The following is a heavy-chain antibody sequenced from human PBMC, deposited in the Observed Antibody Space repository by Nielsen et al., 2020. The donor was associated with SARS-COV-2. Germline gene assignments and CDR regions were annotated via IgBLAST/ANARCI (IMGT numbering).Heavy chain of an antibody. CDR1: GYTFTSYG. CDR2: ISAYNGNT. V-gene: IGHV1-18*04. Sequence: ASVKVSCKASGYTFTSYGISWVRQAPGQGLEWMGWISAYNGNTNYAQKLQGRVTMTTDTSTSTAYMELRSLRSGDTAVYYCARADKQLVQYYYYYYMDVWGKGTTVTVSS. D-gene: IGHD6-6*01. J-gene: IGHJ6*03. CDR3: ARADKQLVQYYYYYYMDV.